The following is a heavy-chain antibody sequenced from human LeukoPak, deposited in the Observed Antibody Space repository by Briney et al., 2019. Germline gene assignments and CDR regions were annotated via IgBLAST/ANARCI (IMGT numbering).Heavy chain of an antibody. D-gene: IGHD2-21*02. J-gene: IGHJ4*02. CDR1: GFTFDDYA. V-gene: IGHV3-9*03. Sequence: GGSLRLSCAASGFTFDDYAMHWVRQAPGKGLEWVSGISWNSGSIGYADSVKGRLTISRDNAKNSLYLQMNSLRAEDMALYYCAKARNSIVVVTALDYWGQGTLVTVSS. CDR2: ISWNSGSI. CDR3: AKARNSIVVVTALDY.